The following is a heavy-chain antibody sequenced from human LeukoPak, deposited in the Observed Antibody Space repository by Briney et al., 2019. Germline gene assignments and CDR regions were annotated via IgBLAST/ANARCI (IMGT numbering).Heavy chain of an antibody. V-gene: IGHV3-7*01. J-gene: IGHJ4*02. CDR2: INQDGSGK. CDR1: GFTFSSYA. D-gene: IGHD3-10*01. CDR3: ARGFPYFDY. Sequence: QAGGSLRLSCAASGFTFSSYAMHWVRQAPGKGLEWVANINQDGSGKSYVDSVKGRFTISRDNAKNTLYLEMNSLRAEDTAVYYCARGFPYFDYWGQGTLVTVSS.